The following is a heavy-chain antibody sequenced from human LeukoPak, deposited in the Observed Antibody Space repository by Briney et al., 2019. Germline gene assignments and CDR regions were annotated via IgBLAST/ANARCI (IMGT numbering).Heavy chain of an antibody. J-gene: IGHJ4*02. CDR1: GFTFSSCA. V-gene: IGHV3-15*01. CDR2: IKSKTDGGTT. Sequence: GGSLRLSCAASGFTFSSCAMSWVRQAPGKGLEWVGRIKSKTDGGTTDYAAPVKGRFTISRDDSKNTLYLQMNSLKTEDTAVYYCTTDLKGPYCSSTSCPIFDYWGQGTLVTVSS. D-gene: IGHD2-2*01. CDR3: TTDLKGPYCSSTSCPIFDY.